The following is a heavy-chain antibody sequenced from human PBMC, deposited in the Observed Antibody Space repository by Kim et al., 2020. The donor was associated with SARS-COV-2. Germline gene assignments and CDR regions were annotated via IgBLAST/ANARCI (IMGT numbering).Heavy chain of an antibody. V-gene: IGHV4-39*01. D-gene: IGHD3-10*01. CDR2: IYYSGST. J-gene: IGHJ4*02. CDR1: GGSISSSSYY. Sequence: SETLSLTCTVFGGSISSSSYYWGWIRQPPGKGLEWIGSIYYSGSTYYNPSLKSRVTISVDTSKNQFSLKLSSVTAADTAVYYCVFYPITMVRGVKIYWGQGTLVTVSS. CDR3: VFYPITMVRGVKIY.